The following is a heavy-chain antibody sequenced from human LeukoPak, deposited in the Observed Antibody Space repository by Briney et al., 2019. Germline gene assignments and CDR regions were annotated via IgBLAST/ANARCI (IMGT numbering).Heavy chain of an antibody. CDR1: GGSFSSYY. CDR2: INDSGRT. J-gene: IGHJ4*02. V-gene: IGHV4-34*01. CDR3: ARDGRAAAGRDF. D-gene: IGHD6-13*01. Sequence: SETLSLTCAVYGGSFSSYYWTWIRQPPGKGLERIGEINDSGRTNYNPSLKSRVTISFDTSMNQFSLMLSAVTAADTAVYYCARDGRAAAGRDFWGQGTLVTVSS.